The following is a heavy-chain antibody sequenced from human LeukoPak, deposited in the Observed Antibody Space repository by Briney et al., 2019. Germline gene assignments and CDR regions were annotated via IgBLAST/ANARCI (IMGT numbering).Heavy chain of an antibody. J-gene: IGHJ3*02. V-gene: IGHV4-59*08. Sequence: ASETLSLTCTVSGGSISSYYWSWIRQPPGKGLEWIGYIYYSGSTNYNPSLKSRVTISVDTSKNQFSLKLSSVTAADTAVYYCARLGGYSYGYSGAFDIWGQGPMVTVSS. CDR1: GGSISSYY. CDR3: ARLGGYSYGYSGAFDI. D-gene: IGHD5-18*01. CDR2: IYYSGST.